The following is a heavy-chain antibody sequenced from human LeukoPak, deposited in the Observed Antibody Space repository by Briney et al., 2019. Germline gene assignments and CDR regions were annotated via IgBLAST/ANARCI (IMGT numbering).Heavy chain of an antibody. CDR2: IYYSGST. D-gene: IGHD6-13*01. CDR3: ARRPPRSSSWFDP. J-gene: IGHJ5*02. Sequence: PSETLSLTCIVPGGSISSSSYYWGWIRQPPGKWPEWIGIIYYSGSTNYNPSLKRRVTISVDTSKNQFSLKLSSVTAADTAVYYCARRPPRSSSWFDPWGQGTLVTGSS. CDR1: GGSISSSSYY. V-gene: IGHV4-39*01.